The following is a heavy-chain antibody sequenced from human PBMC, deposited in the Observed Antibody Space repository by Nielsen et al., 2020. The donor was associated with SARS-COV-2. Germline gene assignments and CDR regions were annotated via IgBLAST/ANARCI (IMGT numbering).Heavy chain of an antibody. CDR1: GGSFSGYY. D-gene: IGHD2-8*02. Sequence: SETLSLTCAVYGGSFSGYYWSWIRQPPGKGLEWIGEINHSGSTNYNPSLKSRVTISVDTSKNQFSLKLSSVTAADTAIYYCFISPGPYWGQGTLVTVSS. V-gene: IGHV4-34*01. J-gene: IGHJ4*02. CDR3: FISPGPY. CDR2: INHSGST.